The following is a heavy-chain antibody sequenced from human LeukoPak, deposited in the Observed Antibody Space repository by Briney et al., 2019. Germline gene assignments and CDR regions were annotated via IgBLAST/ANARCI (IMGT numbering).Heavy chain of an antibody. CDR2: IYYSGST. Sequence: PSETLSLTCTVSGGSISSSGYYWGWIRQPPGKGLEWIASIYYSGSTYYNPSLRRRVTISVDTSKNQLSLKLSSLPAADTAVYYCARHEYSGSYYGLSWFDPWGQGTLVTVSS. D-gene: IGHD1-26*01. CDR3: ARHEYSGSYYGLSWFDP. CDR1: GGSISSSGYY. J-gene: IGHJ5*02. V-gene: IGHV4-39*01.